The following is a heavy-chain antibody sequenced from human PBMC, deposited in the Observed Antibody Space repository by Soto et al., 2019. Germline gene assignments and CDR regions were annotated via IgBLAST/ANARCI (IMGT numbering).Heavy chain of an antibody. CDR2: ISSSSSYI. CDR3: ARVRWSYGDYEARYYYYGMDV. Sequence: LRLSCAASGFTFSSYSMNWVRQAPGKGLEWVSSISSSSSYIYYADSVKGRFTISRDNAKNSLYLQMNSLRAEDTAVYYCARVRWSYGDYEARYYYYGMDVWGQGTTVTVSS. CDR1: GFTFSSYS. D-gene: IGHD4-17*01. J-gene: IGHJ6*02. V-gene: IGHV3-21*01.